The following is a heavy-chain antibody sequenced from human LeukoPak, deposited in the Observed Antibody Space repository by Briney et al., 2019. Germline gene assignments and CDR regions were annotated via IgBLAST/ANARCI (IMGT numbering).Heavy chain of an antibody. CDR1: GFTVSTNY. CDR2: ISGSGGST. Sequence: GGSLRLSCAASGFTVSTNYMSWVRQAPGKGLEWVSAISGSGGSTYYADSVKGRFTISRDNSKNTLYLQMNSLRAEDTAVYYCAKGNYYDFWSGYYIDYWGQGTLVTVSS. CDR3: AKGNYYDFWSGYYIDY. J-gene: IGHJ4*02. D-gene: IGHD3-3*01. V-gene: IGHV3-23*01.